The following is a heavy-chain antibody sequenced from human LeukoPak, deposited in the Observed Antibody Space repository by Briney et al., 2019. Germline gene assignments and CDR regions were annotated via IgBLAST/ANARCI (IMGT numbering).Heavy chain of an antibody. J-gene: IGHJ6*02. Sequence: PSETLSLTCAVYGGSFSGYYWSWIRQPPGKGLEWIGEINHSGSTNYNPSLKSRVTISVDTSKNQFSLKLSSVTAADTAVYYRARGRVNYYYYGMDVWGQGTTVTVSS. D-gene: IGHD3-10*01. V-gene: IGHV4-34*01. CDR1: GGSFSGYY. CDR3: ARGRVNYYYYGMDV. CDR2: INHSGST.